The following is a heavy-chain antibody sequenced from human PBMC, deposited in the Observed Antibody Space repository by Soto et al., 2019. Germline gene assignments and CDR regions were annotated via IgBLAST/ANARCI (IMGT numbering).Heavy chain of an antibody. Sequence: TWTVSEGNISSNYGRWIRQPPGKGLEWIGYISNSGYTNYNPSLKSRVTISVDTSKNQFSLKLSSVTAADTAVYYCARKNDYYDYWGQGTRVTVSS. CDR2: ISNSGYT. CDR3: ARKNDYYDY. V-gene: IGHV4-59*01. CDR1: EGNISSNY. J-gene: IGHJ4*02.